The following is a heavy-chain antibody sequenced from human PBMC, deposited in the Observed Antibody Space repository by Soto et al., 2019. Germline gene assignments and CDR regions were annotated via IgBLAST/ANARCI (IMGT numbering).Heavy chain of an antibody. V-gene: IGHV4-39*01. CDR3: ARRGYYAISAFDI. J-gene: IGHJ3*02. D-gene: IGHD2-8*01. CDR2: IYYSGST. CDR1: GGSLSSSSYY. Sequence: ASETLSLPRTVSGGSLSSSSYYLGWVRQPPGKGLEWIGSIYYSGSTYYNPSLKSRVTISVDTSKNQFSLKLSSVTAADTAVYYCARRGYYAISAFDIWGQGTMVT.